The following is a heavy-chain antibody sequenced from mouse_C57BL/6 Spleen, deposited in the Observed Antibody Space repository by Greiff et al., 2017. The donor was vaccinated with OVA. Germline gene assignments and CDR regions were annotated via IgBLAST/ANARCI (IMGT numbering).Heavy chain of an antibody. J-gene: IGHJ1*03. V-gene: IGHV5-16*01. CDR2: INYDGSST. Sequence: EVKLMESEGGLVQPGSSMKLSCTASGFTFSDYYMAWVRQVPEKGLEWVANINYDGSSTYYLDSLKSRFIISRDNAKNILYLQMSSLKSEDTATYYCARWGNYYGSSYDWYFDVWGTGTTVTVSS. D-gene: IGHD1-1*01. CDR3: ARWGNYYGSSYDWYFDV. CDR1: GFTFSDYY.